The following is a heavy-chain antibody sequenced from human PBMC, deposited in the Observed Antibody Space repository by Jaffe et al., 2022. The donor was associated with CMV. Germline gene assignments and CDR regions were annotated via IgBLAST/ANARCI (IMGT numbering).Heavy chain of an antibody. D-gene: IGHD6-6*01. CDR3: AKDLGYSSSSGIDY. J-gene: IGHJ4*02. CDR2: ISYDGSNK. CDR1: GFTFSSYG. V-gene: IGHV3-30*18. Sequence: QVQLVESGGGVVQPGRSLRLSCAASGFTFSSYGMHWVRQAPGKGLEWVAVISYDGSNKYYADSVKGRFTISRDNSKNTLYLQMNSLRAEDTAVYYCAKDLGYSSSSGIDYWGQGTLVTVSS.